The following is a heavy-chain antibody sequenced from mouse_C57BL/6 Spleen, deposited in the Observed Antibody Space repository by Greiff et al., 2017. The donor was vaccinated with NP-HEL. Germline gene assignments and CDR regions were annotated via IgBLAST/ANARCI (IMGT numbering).Heavy chain of an antibody. D-gene: IGHD2-3*01. Sequence: QVQLKESGPGLVQPSQSLSITCTVSGFSLTSYGVHWVRQSPGKGLEWLGVIWRGGSTDYNAAFISRLSIRKDNSKSQVFFKMNRLQADDTAIYYCARNDDYAAMDYWGQGTSVTVSS. CDR3: ARNDDYAAMDY. CDR1: GFSLTSYG. V-gene: IGHV2-2*01. J-gene: IGHJ4*01. CDR2: IWRGGST.